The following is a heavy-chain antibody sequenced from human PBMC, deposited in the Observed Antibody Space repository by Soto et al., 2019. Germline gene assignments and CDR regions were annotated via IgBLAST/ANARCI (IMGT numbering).Heavy chain of an antibody. D-gene: IGHD3-10*01. CDR2: VIPIFGTA. J-gene: IGHJ6*02. Sequence: ASVKVSCKASGGTFSSYAISWVRQAPGQGLEWMGGVIPIFGTANYAQKFQGRVTITADESTSTAYMELSSLRSEDTAVYYCAREKGYYGSGSYYKSPYYYYGMDVWGQGTTVTVSS. V-gene: IGHV1-69*13. CDR3: AREKGYYGSGSYYKSPYYYYGMDV. CDR1: GGTFSSYA.